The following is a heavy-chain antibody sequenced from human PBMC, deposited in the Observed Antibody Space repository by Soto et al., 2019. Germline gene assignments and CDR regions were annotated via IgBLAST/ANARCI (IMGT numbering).Heavy chain of an antibody. Sequence: QVQLQESGPGLVKPSQTLSLICTVSGGSINSGGYYWNWIRQHPGKGLGWIGYIFYSGSTYYNPFLRSRVTITADTSENQFSLNLSSVSAADTAVYFCAGGYRHSGYSSSWVFDYWGQGTLVNVSS. V-gene: IGHV4-31*03. D-gene: IGHD6-13*01. CDR2: IFYSGST. CDR3: AGGYRHSGYSSSWVFDY. J-gene: IGHJ4*02. CDR1: GGSINSGGYY.